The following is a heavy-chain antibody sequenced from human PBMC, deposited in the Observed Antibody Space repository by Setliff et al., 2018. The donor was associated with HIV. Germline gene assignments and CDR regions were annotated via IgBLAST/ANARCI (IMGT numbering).Heavy chain of an antibody. D-gene: IGHD6-13*01. J-gene: IGHJ4*02. CDR1: GDSISSGSYY. CDR2: IYTSGST. Sequence: SETLSLTCTVSGDSISSGSYYWSWIRQPAGKGLEWIGRIYTSGSTNYNPSLKSRVTISVDTSKNQFSLKLSSVTAADAAVYYCARGSDSSSWYGSHFDYWGQGILVTVSS. CDR3: ARGSDSSSWYGSHFDY. V-gene: IGHV4-61*02.